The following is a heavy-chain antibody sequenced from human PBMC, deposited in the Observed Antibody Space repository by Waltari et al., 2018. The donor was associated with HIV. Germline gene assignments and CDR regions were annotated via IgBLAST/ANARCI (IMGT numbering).Heavy chain of an antibody. Sequence: QVYLMESGGGVVQPGGSLKLSCAASGFTFSSYGMHWVRQAPGKGLEWVAVIWSDGYNKFYADSVRGRFTFSRDNSKYTLSLQMNSLRAEDTALYYCVKERGPFNCFDIWGQGTMVTVSS. V-gene: IGHV3-33*06. D-gene: IGHD3-16*01. J-gene: IGHJ3*02. CDR1: GFTFSSYG. CDR3: VKERGPFNCFDI. CDR2: IWSDGYNK.